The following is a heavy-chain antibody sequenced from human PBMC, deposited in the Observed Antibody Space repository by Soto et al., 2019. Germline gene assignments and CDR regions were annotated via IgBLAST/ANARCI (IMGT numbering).Heavy chain of an antibody. J-gene: IGHJ4*02. CDR3: AKELYGSGSINYFDY. D-gene: IGHD3-10*01. Sequence: PGGSLRLSCAASGFTFSSYAMSWVRQAPGKGLEWVSAISGSGGSTYYADSVKGRFTISRDNSKNTLYLQMNSLRAEDTAVYYFAKELYGSGSINYFDYWGQGTLVTVSS. CDR1: GFTFSSYA. V-gene: IGHV3-23*01. CDR2: ISGSGGST.